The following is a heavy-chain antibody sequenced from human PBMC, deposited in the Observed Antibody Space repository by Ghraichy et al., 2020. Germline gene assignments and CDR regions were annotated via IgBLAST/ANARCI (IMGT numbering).Heavy chain of an antibody. CDR3: ARGYCSGGSCYYYYMDV. V-gene: IGHV6-1*01. D-gene: IGHD2-15*01. CDR1: GDSVSSNSAA. Sequence: SQTLSLTCAISGDSVSSNSAAWNWIRQSPSRGLEWLGRTYYRSKWYNDYAVSVKSRITINPDTSKNQFSLQLNSVTPEDTAVYYCARGYCSGGSCYYYYMDVWGKGTTVTVSS. CDR2: TYYRSKWYN. J-gene: IGHJ6*03.